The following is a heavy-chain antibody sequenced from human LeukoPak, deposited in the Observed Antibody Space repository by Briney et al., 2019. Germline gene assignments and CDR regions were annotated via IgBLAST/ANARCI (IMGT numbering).Heavy chain of an antibody. V-gene: IGHV4-39*07. D-gene: IGHD2-15*01. Sequence: PSETLSLTCTVSGGSISSSSYYWGWIRQPPGKGLEWIGSIYHSGSTYYNPSLKSRVTISVDTSKNQFSLKLSSVTAADTAVYYCARGQDCSGGSCYPDYWGQGTLVTVSS. J-gene: IGHJ4*02. CDR1: GGSISSSSYY. CDR2: IYHSGST. CDR3: ARGQDCSGGSCYPDY.